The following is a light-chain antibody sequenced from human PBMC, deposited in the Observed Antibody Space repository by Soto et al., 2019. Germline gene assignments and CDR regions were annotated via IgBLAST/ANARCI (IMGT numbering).Light chain of an antibody. Sequence: EIVLTQSPNTLSLSPGERGTLSCRASQTVRSSFLAWYQQKPGQAPRLLIYGASSRATGIPDRFSGSGSGTDFTLTISRLEPEDFAPYYCQQYGDSPLTFGGGTKVEI. J-gene: IGKJ4*01. V-gene: IGKV3-20*01. CDR3: QQYGDSPLT. CDR1: QTVRSSF. CDR2: GAS.